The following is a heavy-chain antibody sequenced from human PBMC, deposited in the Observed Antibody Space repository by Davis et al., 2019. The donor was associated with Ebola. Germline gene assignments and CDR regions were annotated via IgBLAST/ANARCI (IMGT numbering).Heavy chain of an antibody. D-gene: IGHD6-19*01. V-gene: IGHV4-34*01. J-gene: IGHJ4*02. CDR1: GGSFSGYY. Sequence: MPSETLSLTCAVYGGSFSGYYWSWIRQPPGKGLEWIGEIYHSGSTNYNPSLKSRVTISVDKSKNQFSLKLSSVTAADTAVYYCARRIAVAGYFDYWGQGTLVTVSS. CDR3: ARRIAVAGYFDY. CDR2: IYHSGST.